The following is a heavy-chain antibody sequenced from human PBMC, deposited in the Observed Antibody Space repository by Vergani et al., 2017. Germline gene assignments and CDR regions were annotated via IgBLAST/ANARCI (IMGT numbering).Heavy chain of an antibody. J-gene: IGHJ6*03. Sequence: EVQLVESGGGLVQPGRSLRLSCTASGFTFGDYAMSWFRQAPGKGLEWVGFIRSKAYGGTTEYAASVKGRFTISRDDSKSIAYLQMNSLKTEDTAVYYCTXDPPPPIGGYYYYYMDVWGKGTTVTVSS. CDR3: TXDPPPPIGGYYYYYMDV. CDR2: IRSKAYGGTT. CDR1: GFTFGDYA. V-gene: IGHV3-49*03.